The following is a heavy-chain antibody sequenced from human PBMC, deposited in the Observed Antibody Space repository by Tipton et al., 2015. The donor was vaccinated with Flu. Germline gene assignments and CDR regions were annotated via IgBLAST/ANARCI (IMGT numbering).Heavy chain of an antibody. Sequence: TLSLTCTVSGGSISSGSYYWSWIRQPAGKGLQWIGLIYTSGSTNYNPSPKIRVTISVDTSKNQFSLKLSSVTAADTAVYYCSRAGWLLPFDYWGPGTLVTVSS. CDR3: SRAGWLLPFDY. CDR2: IYTSGST. J-gene: IGHJ4*02. CDR1: GGSISSGSYY. V-gene: IGHV4-61*02. D-gene: IGHD3-22*01.